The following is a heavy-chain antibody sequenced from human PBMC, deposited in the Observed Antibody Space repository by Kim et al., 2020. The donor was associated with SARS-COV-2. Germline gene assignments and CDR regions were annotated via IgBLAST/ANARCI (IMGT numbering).Heavy chain of an antibody. D-gene: IGHD6-19*01. CDR3: AKDISGWYGRSVVDY. J-gene: IGHJ4*02. Sequence: SVQGRVNSSRENSKNTMYLQMNSLRAEDTAVYYCAKDISGWYGRSVVDYWGQGTLVTVSS. V-gene: IGHV3-30*02.